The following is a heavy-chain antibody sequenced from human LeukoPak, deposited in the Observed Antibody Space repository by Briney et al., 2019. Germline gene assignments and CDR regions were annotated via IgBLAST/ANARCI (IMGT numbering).Heavy chain of an antibody. CDR2: MNPGSGNT. Sequence: ASVRVSCKASGYTFGSYDINWVRKATGQWLEWMGWMNPGSGNTGYAQRFQGRVTMTRDTSTNTTYMELSGLRSEDTAIYYCARLSETAAYYYTSGYYFLGYWGQGTLVTVDS. J-gene: IGHJ4*02. D-gene: IGHD3-22*01. V-gene: IGHV1-8*02. CDR3: ARLSETAAYYYTSGYYFLGY. CDR1: GYTFGSYD.